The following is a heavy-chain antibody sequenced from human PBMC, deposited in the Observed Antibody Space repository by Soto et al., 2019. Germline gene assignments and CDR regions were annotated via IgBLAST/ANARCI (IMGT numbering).Heavy chain of an antibody. CDR2: INHSGST. J-gene: IGHJ5*02. V-gene: IGHV4-34*01. CDR1: GGSFSGYY. D-gene: IGHD6-13*01. Sequence: QVQLQQWGAGLLKPSETLSLTCAVYGGSFSGYYWSWIRQPPGKGLEWIGEINHSGSTNYNPSLKSRVTISVDTSKNQFSLKLSSVTAADTAVYYCAREGSSWYAGRRRGNWFDPWGQGTLVTVSS. CDR3: AREGSSWYAGRRRGNWFDP.